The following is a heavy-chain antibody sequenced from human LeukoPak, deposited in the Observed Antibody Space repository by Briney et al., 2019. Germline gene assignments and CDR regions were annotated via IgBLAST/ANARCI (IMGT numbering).Heavy chain of an antibody. CDR1: GYIFTGYY. D-gene: IGHD5-24*01. Sequence: ASVKVSCKASGYIFTGYYIHWVRQAPGQGLEWMGWINPNSRGTNYAQKLQGRVTMTRDTSISTAYMEVSRLRSDDTAVYYCARGQRWLQPLDYWGQGTLVTVSS. CDR2: INPNSRGT. CDR3: ARGQRWLQPLDY. J-gene: IGHJ4*02. V-gene: IGHV1-2*02.